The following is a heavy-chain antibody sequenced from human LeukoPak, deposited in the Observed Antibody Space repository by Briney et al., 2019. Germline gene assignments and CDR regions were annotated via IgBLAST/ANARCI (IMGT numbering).Heavy chain of an antibody. V-gene: IGHV3-11*04. CDR1: GFTFSDYY. J-gene: IGHJ4*02. Sequence: GGSLRLSCAASGFTFSDYYMSWIRQAPGKGLEWVSYISSSGSTIYYADSVKGRFTISRDNAKNSLYLQMNSLRAEDTAVYYCARDRSSAYYDPFDYWGQGTLVTVSS. D-gene: IGHD3-22*01. CDR2: ISSSGSTI. CDR3: ARDRSSAYYDPFDY.